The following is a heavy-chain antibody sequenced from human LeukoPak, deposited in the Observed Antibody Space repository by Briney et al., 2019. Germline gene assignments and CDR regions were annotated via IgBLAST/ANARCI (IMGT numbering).Heavy chain of an antibody. Sequence: SETLSLTCAVYGGSFGGYYWSWIRQPPGKGLEWIGEINHSGSTNYNPSLKSRVTISVDTSKNQFSLKLSSVTAADTAVYYCAGRGSGSYYPYWYFDLWGRGTLVTVSS. CDR2: INHSGST. D-gene: IGHD1-26*01. CDR3: AGRGSGSYYPYWYFDL. CDR1: GGSFGGYY. J-gene: IGHJ2*01. V-gene: IGHV4-34*01.